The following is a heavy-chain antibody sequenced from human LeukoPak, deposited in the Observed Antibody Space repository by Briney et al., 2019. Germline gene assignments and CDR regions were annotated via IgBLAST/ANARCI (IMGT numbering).Heavy chain of an antibody. CDR1: GGTISSYY. J-gene: IGHJ5*02. Sequence: SETLSLTCTVSGGTISSYYWSWIRQPAGKGLEWIGRIYTSGSTNYNPSLKSRVTMSVDTSKNQFSLKLSSVTAADTAVYYCASATYRGGWFDPWGQGTLVTVSS. D-gene: IGHD3-10*01. V-gene: IGHV4-4*07. CDR3: ASATYRGGWFDP. CDR2: IYTSGST.